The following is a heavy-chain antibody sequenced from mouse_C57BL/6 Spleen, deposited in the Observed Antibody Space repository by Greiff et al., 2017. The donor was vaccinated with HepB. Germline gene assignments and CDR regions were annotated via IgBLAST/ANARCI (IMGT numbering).Heavy chain of an antibody. CDR2: IDPSDSET. CDR3: ASYYYGSLDY. CDR1: GYTFTSYW. J-gene: IGHJ2*01. V-gene: IGHV1-52*01. Sequence: QVQLQQSGAELVRPGSSVKLSCKASGYTFTSYWMHWVKQRPIQGLEWIGNIDPSDSETHYNQKFKDKATLTVDKSSSTAYMQLSSLTSEDSAVYYCASYYYGSLDYWGQGTTLTVSS. D-gene: IGHD1-1*01.